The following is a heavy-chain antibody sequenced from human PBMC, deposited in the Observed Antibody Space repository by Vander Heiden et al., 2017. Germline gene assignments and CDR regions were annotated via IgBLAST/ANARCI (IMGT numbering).Heavy chain of an antibody. Sequence: QVQLVEYGGGVAQPGRYLRLSCAAPRYTFTSPRTHWVRQAPGKGLEWVAVISYDGSNKYYAGSVKGRFTISRDNSKNTLYLQMNSLRAEDTAVYYCAKEYYYYGMDVWGQGTTVTVSS. J-gene: IGHJ6*02. CDR2: ISYDGSNK. CDR3: AKEYYYYGMDV. CDR1: RYTFTSPR. V-gene: IGHV3-30*18.